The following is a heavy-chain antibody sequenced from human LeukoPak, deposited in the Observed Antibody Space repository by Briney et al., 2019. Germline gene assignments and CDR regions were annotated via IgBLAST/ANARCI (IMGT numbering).Heavy chain of an antibody. D-gene: IGHD2-15*01. J-gene: IGHJ4*02. Sequence: GGSLRLSCAASGFTFRNYWMGWVRQAPGKGLEWVANTKPDGTAEYYADSVRGRFTTSRDNANNFLYLQMNSLRGEDTAVYYCTRDGGLHTNFDYWGQGTLVTVSS. CDR1: GFTFRNYW. V-gene: IGHV3-7*01. CDR3: TRDGGLHTNFDY. CDR2: TKPDGTAE.